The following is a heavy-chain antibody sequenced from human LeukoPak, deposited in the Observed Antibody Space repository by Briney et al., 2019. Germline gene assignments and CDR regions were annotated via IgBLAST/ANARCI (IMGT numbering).Heavy chain of an antibody. CDR2: IYSGGST. CDR1: GFTVSSNY. Sequence: GGSLRLSCGASGFTVSSNYMSWARQAQGKGLEWGSVIYSGGSTYYADSVKGRFTISRDNSKNTLYLQMNSLRAEDTAVYYCARDLSYSSSSGRDFDYWGQGTLVAVSS. J-gene: IGHJ4*02. V-gene: IGHV3-66*01. CDR3: ARDLSYSSSSGRDFDY. D-gene: IGHD6-6*01.